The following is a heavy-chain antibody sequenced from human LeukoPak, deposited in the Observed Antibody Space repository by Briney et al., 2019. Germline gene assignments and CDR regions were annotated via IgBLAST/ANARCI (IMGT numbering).Heavy chain of an antibody. CDR1: GGSFSSISYY. CDR3: AGHSHQMQGSGYDH. J-gene: IGHJ4*02. Sequence: SETLSLTCTVSGGSFSSISYYWGWLRQSPERGLEWIACFLYRGGTYYNPSLKSRVTISVDATKNQFSLKVTYVTAVNTGIFYCAGHSHQMQGSGYDHWGQGALVTVSS. D-gene: IGHD3-10*01. V-gene: IGHV4-39*01. CDR2: FLYRGGT.